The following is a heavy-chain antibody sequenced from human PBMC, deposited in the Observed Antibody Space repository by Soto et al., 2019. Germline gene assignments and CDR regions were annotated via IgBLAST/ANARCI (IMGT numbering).Heavy chain of an antibody. CDR2: IYYSGNT. CDR3: ARLHGYCISSSCHGHYAMAV. Sequence: SETLSLSCTVSAGSVSSGGYSWSWIRQPPGKGLEWIGDIYYSGNTNYSPSLKSRVTISVDTSKNQFSLKVTSVTAADTAVYYCARLHGYCISSSCHGHYAMAVWGQGTTVTVSS. D-gene: IGHD2-2*01. CDR1: AGSVSSGGYS. J-gene: IGHJ6*02. V-gene: IGHV4-61*08.